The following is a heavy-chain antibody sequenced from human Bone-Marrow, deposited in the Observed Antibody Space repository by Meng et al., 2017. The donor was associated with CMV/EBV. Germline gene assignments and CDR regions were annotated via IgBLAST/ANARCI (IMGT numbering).Heavy chain of an antibody. V-gene: IGHV3-64*02. D-gene: IGHD6-13*01. CDR2: ISSNGGST. J-gene: IGHJ5*02. Sequence: GGSLRLSCAASGFTFSSYAMHWVRQAPGKGLEYVSAISSNGGSTYYADSVKGRFTISRDNSKNTLYLQMGSLRAEDMAVYYCARNYQKGLAAAGSCWFDPWGQGTLVTVSS. CDR1: GFTFSSYA. CDR3: ARNYQKGLAAAGSCWFDP.